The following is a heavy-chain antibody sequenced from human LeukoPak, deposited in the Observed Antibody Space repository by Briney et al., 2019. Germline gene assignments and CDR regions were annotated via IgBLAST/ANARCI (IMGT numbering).Heavy chain of an antibody. V-gene: IGHV1-2*02. D-gene: IGHD5-12*01. J-gene: IGHJ4*02. CDR2: INPNSGGT. CDR3: ASLRLLDY. CDR1: GYTFTNYY. Sequence: GASVKVSCKASGYTFTNYYMHWVRQAPGEGLEWMGWINPNSGGTNYAQKFQGRVTMTRDTSISTAYMERSSLISDDTAVYYCASLRLLDYWGQGTLVTVSS.